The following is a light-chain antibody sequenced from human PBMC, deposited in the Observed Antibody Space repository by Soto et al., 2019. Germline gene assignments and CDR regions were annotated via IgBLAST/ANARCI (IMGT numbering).Light chain of an antibody. V-gene: IGLV4-60*02. CDR1: SGHSGYI. CDR3: EPWDSNTRV. J-gene: IGLJ2*01. CDR2: FEGSGSH. Sequence: QSVLTQSSSASASLGSSVKLTCTLSSGHSGYIIAWHQQQAGKAPRYLMKFEGSGSHNRGSGVPDRFSGSSSGADRYLTISNLQFEDEAEYYCEPWDSNTRVFGGGTKLTVL.